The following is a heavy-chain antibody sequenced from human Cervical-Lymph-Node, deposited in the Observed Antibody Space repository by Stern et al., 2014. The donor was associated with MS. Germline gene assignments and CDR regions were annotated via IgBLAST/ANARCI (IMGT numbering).Heavy chain of an antibody. J-gene: IGHJ4*02. CDR2: VKDDGSRT. D-gene: IGHD4-17*01. Sequence: EVQLVESGGGLVQPGGSLRLSCAASGFTFSSYWMHWVRQAPGKGLVWVSGVKDDGSRTNYADSVKGRFTISRDNAKSTLFLQMNSLRADDTAVYYCASNNHYGVSLDYWGQGALVTVSS. CDR1: GFTFSSYW. CDR3: ASNNHYGVSLDY. V-gene: IGHV3-74*01.